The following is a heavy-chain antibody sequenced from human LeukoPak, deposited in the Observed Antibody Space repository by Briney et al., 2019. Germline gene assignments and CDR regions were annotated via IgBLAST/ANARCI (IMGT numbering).Heavy chain of an antibody. CDR2: IIPIFGTA. CDR1: GGTFSSYA. Sequence: GSSVKVSCKASGGTFSSYAISWVRQAPGQGLEWMGRIIPIFGTANYAQKFQGRVTITTDESTSTAYMELSSLRSEDTAVYYCARGELHYDSSGYSFDYWGQGTLVTVSS. D-gene: IGHD3-22*01. J-gene: IGHJ4*02. V-gene: IGHV1-69*05. CDR3: ARGELHYDSSGYSFDY.